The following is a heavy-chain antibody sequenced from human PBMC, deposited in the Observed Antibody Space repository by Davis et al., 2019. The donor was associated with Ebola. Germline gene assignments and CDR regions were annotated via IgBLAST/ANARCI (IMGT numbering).Heavy chain of an antibody. J-gene: IGHJ5*02. CDR3: ARRTDIVVVPAASWFDP. CDR2: IYPGDSDT. CDR1: GYSFTSYW. D-gene: IGHD2-2*01. Sequence: GESLKISCKGSGYSFTSYWIGWVRQMPGKGLEWMGIIYPGDSDTRYSPSFQGQVTISADKSISTAYLQWSSLKASDTAMYYCARRTDIVVVPAASWFDPWGQGTLVTVSS. V-gene: IGHV5-51*01.